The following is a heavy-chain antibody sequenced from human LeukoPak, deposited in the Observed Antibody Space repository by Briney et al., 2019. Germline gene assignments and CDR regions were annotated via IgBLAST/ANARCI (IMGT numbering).Heavy chain of an antibody. V-gene: IGHV4-39*01. Sequence: SETLSLTCTVSGGSISSSSYYWGWIRQPPGKGLEWIGSIYYSGSTYYNPSLKSRVTISVDTSKNQFSLKLSSVTAADTAVYYCATGYSSGCDYYYMDVWGKGTTVTVSS. J-gene: IGHJ6*03. CDR3: ATGYSSGCDYYYMDV. CDR1: GGSISSSSYY. CDR2: IYYSGST. D-gene: IGHD6-19*01.